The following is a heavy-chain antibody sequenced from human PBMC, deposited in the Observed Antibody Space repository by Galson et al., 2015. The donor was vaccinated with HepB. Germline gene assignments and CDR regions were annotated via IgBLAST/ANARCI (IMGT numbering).Heavy chain of an antibody. CDR2: IKSKTDGETT. D-gene: IGHD2-8*02. CDR1: GFPFNNAW. CDR3: TTDVYYSTYWSWLDP. Sequence: LRLSCAASGFPFNNAWMTWVRQAPGMGLEWVGRIKSKTDGETTDYAAPVKGRFTISRDDSKNRLYLQMNSLKTEDTAAYYCTTDVYYSTYWSWLDPWGQGTLVTVSS. V-gene: IGHV3-15*01. J-gene: IGHJ5*02.